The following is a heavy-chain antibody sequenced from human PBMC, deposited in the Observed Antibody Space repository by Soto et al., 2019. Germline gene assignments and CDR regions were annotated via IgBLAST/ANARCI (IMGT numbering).Heavy chain of an antibody. CDR3: ARGSFGKGVTNDY. V-gene: IGHV3-30-3*01. Sequence: SLRLSCTGSGYNFGGYAMYWVRQCPAKGLEWVAVIYYDGSNKYYTDSVNGRFTISRDNSRNTVYLQMDSLRPDDTAMYYCARGSFGKGVTNDYWGQGTLVTVSS. CDR2: IYYDGSNK. J-gene: IGHJ4*02. D-gene: IGHD2-8*01. CDR1: GYNFGGYA.